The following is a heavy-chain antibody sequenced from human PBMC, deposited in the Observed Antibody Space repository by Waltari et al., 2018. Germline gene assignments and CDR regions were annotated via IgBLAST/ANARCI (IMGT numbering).Heavy chain of an antibody. CDR3: VRHARTTSGGKHFDH. Sequence: QLQLQELGPGLVKASETLSLTCTVSGDSISSSSYYWGWVRQPPGKGLVWIGNMYYSGSTYYNPSLKSRVTISGDTSKSQFSLKLSSVTAADTSMYYCVRHARTTSGGKHFDHWGQGMLVTVSP. V-gene: IGHV4-39*01. CDR1: GDSISSSSYY. CDR2: MYYSGST. J-gene: IGHJ4*02. D-gene: IGHD2-15*01.